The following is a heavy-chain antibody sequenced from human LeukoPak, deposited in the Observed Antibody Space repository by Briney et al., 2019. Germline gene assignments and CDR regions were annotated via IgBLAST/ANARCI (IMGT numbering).Heavy chain of an antibody. Sequence: GGSLRLSCAASGFTFSSYAMSWVRQAPGKGLEWVSYISSSSSTIYYADSVKGRFTISRDNAKNSLYLQMNSLRAEDTAVYYCASSSSSSPRDWYFDLWGRGTLVTVSS. CDR2: ISSSSSTI. CDR1: GFTFSSYA. D-gene: IGHD6-6*01. CDR3: ASSSSSSPRDWYFDL. J-gene: IGHJ2*01. V-gene: IGHV3-48*04.